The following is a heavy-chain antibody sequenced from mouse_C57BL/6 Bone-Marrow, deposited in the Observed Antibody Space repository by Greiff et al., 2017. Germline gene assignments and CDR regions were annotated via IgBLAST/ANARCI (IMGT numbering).Heavy chain of an antibody. V-gene: IGHV1-81*01. CDR2: IYPRSGNT. CDR3: ARRYYGSSSDY. Sequence: QLQQSGAELARPGASVKLSCKASGYTFTSYGISWVKQRTGQGLEWIGEIYPRSGNTYYNEKFKGKATLTADKSSSTAYMELRSLTSEDSAVYFCARRYYGSSSDYWGQGTTLTVSS. J-gene: IGHJ2*01. CDR1: GYTFTSYG. D-gene: IGHD1-1*01.